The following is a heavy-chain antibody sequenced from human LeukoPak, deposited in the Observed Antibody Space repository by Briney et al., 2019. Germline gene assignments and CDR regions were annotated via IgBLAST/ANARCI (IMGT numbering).Heavy chain of an antibody. CDR1: GYTFTSYG. J-gene: IGHJ3*02. CDR2: ISAYNGNT. Sequence: GASVKVSCKASGYTFTSYGISWVRQAPGQGLEWMGWISAYNGNTNYAQKLQGRVTMTTDTSTSTAYMELRSLRSDDTAVYYCARDWGDFFLGHDAFDIWGQGTMVTVSS. D-gene: IGHD3-3*01. CDR3: ARDWGDFFLGHDAFDI. V-gene: IGHV1-18*01.